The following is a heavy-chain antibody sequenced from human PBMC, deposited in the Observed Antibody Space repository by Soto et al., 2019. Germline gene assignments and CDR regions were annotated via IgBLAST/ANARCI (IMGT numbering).Heavy chain of an antibody. Sequence: PGGSLRLSCEASGFVFSTYSMNWVRQAPGKGLEWISYISSTSGTIYYADSVKGRLTIFRDNAKNSLFLQMNGLRDDDTAVYYCANQKIRFSVAGTLYGLGVWGQGTTVTVSS. CDR1: GFVFSTYS. J-gene: IGHJ6*02. D-gene: IGHD6-19*01. CDR3: ANQKIRFSVAGTLYGLGV. V-gene: IGHV3-48*02. CDR2: ISSTSGTI.